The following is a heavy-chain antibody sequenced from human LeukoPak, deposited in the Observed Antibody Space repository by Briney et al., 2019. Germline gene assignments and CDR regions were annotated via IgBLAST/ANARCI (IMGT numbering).Heavy chain of an antibody. CDR3: ARETSLAGFASGLGFNY. Sequence: SETLSLTCTVSGGSISSYYWSWIRQPAGKGLEWIGRIYTSGSTNYNPSLKSRVTMSVDTSKNHFSLKLTSVTAADTATYYCARETSLAGFASGLGFNYWGQGILVSVSS. D-gene: IGHD6-19*01. CDR2: IYTSGST. V-gene: IGHV4-4*07. CDR1: GGSISSYY. J-gene: IGHJ4*02.